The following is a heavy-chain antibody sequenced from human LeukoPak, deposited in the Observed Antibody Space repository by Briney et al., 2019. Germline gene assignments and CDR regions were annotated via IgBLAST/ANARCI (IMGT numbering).Heavy chain of an antibody. CDR2: IQSDRSNE. J-gene: IGHJ6*03. D-gene: IGHD2-8*01. V-gene: IGHV3-30*02. CDR1: RFTFSSYG. Sequence: GGSLRLSCAASRFTFSSYGMHWVRQAPGKGLEWVAYIQSDRSNEQYADSVRGRFSISRDSSKNILYLQMNSLRAEDTAVYYCAKDRCSNGIGCYYYYMDVWGKGTTVTISS. CDR3: AKDRCSNGIGCYYYYMDV.